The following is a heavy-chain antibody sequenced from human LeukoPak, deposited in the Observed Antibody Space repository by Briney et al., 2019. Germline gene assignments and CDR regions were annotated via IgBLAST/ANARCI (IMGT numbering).Heavy chain of an antibody. Sequence: GRSLRLSCAASGFTFSSYSMNWVRQAPGKGLEWVSSISSSSSYIYYADSVKGRFTISRDNAKNSLYLQMNSLRAEDTAVYYCARDGDTAMALFDYWGQGTLVTVSS. J-gene: IGHJ4*02. D-gene: IGHD5-18*01. CDR2: ISSSSSYI. V-gene: IGHV3-21*01. CDR1: GFTFSSYS. CDR3: ARDGDTAMALFDY.